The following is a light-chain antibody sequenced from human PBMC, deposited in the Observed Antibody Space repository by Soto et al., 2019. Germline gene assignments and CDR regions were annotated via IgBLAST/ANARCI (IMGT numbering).Light chain of an antibody. V-gene: IGLV1-47*01. CDR2: RNN. J-gene: IGLJ3*02. Sequence: QSVLTQPPSASGTPGQRVTISCSGSSSNIGSNFVYWYQQFPGTAPKLLIYRNNQRHSGVPDRFSGSKSGTSASLAISGLPSEDEADYYCAAWDDSRSGWVFGGGTKLTVL. CDR1: SSNIGSNF. CDR3: AAWDDSRSGWV.